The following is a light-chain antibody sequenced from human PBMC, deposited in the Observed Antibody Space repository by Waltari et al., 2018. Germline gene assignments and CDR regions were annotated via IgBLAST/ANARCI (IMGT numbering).Light chain of an antibody. CDR2: DAS. CDR1: QSINNY. CDR3: QQRSNWPPIT. V-gene: IGKV3-11*01. Sequence: EIVLTQSPATLSLSPGEGATLSCRASQSINNYLAWYQQKPGQAPRLLIYDASNRATGIPTRLSGSGSGTDFTLTISSLEPEDFAIYYCQQRSNWPPITFGQGTRLEIK. J-gene: IGKJ5*01.